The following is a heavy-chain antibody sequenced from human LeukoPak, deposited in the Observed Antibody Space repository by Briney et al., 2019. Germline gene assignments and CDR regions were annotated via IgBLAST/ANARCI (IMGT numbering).Heavy chain of an antibody. CDR3: SRSLDY. Sequence: GGSLRLSCAASGFPFSDDWMDWVRQAPGKGMEWVANIKQDGSEGYYADSVKGRFTISRDNAKSSLYLQMNSLRAEDTAVYYCSRSLDYWGQGALVTVSS. V-gene: IGHV3-7*01. J-gene: IGHJ4*02. CDR2: IKQDGSEG. CDR1: GFPFSDDW.